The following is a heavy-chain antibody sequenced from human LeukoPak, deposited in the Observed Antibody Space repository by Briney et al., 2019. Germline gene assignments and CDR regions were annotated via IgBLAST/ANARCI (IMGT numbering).Heavy chain of an antibody. V-gene: IGHV3-23*01. CDR1: GFTFSNFA. Sequence: GGSLRLSCAASGFTFSNFAMNWVRQAPGKGLEWVSAISGSSSNTYHSDSVKGRVTISRDNSKNTLYLQMNSLSAKDTAVYYCAKAPQYYYDSNGYYDNWGQGTLVTVSS. CDR2: ISGSSSNT. J-gene: IGHJ4*02. D-gene: IGHD3-22*01. CDR3: AKAPQYYYDSNGYYDN.